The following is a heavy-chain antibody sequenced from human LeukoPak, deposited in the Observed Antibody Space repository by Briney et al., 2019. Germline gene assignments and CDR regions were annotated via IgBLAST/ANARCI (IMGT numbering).Heavy chain of an antibody. CDR1: GLTFSSYG. Sequence: GGSLRLSCAASGLTFSSYGMSWVRQAPGKGLEWVSAISGGGGSTYYADSVKGRFTISRDNSKNTLYLQMNSLRAEDTAVYYCAKFSDDYVWGTYRLMNFDYWGQGTLVSVSS. J-gene: IGHJ4*02. D-gene: IGHD3-16*02. CDR3: AKFSDDYVWGTYRLMNFDY. CDR2: ISGGGGST. V-gene: IGHV3-23*01.